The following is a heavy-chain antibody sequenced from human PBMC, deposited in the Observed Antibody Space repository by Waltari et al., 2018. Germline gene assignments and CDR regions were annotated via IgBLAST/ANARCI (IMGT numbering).Heavy chain of an antibody. CDR2: INWNSRSI. V-gene: IGHV3-9*01. J-gene: IGHJ3*01. CDR1: GFPFGDYG. D-gene: IGHD4-17*01. Sequence: EFQLVASGGGLAQPGRSMKPSCAASGFPFGDYGRHWVRQGPGKGLEWVAGINWNSRSIGYADSVKGRFTISRENAKSSLSLQMNSLRPEDTALYYCAKARDYADYRNAFDVWGQGTLVTVS. CDR3: AKARDYADYRNAFDV.